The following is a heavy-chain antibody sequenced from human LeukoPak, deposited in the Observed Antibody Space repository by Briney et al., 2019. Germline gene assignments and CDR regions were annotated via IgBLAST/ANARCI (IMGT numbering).Heavy chain of an antibody. CDR2: ISGSGGNT. CDR1: GFTFSSYG. CDR3: AKTNGYYDY. V-gene: IGHV3-23*01. Sequence: GGSLRLSCAASGFTFSSYGMSWVRQAPGKGLEWVSSISGSGGNTYYADSVKGRFTNSRDNSKSTVYLQMNSLRAEDTAVYHCAKTNGYYDYWGQGTLVTVSS. J-gene: IGHJ4*02. D-gene: IGHD3-22*01.